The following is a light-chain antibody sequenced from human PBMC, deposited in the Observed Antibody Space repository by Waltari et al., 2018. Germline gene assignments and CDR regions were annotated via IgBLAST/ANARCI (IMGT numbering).Light chain of an antibody. V-gene: IGKV3-20*01. CDR3: QHYESLPVT. Sequence: SCRASQSISKYLAWYQQKPGQAPRLLIYHASSRAAGIPDRFSSSGSGTDFSLSISRLEPEDFAVYYCQHYESLPVTFGQGTKVEIK. CDR1: QSISKY. J-gene: IGKJ1*01. CDR2: HAS.